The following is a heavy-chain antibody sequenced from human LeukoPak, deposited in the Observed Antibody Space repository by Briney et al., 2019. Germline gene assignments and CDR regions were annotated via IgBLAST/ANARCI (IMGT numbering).Heavy chain of an antibody. D-gene: IGHD3-3*01. J-gene: IGHJ4*02. Sequence: QPGRSLRLSCTASGFTFGDYAISWFRQAPGKGLEWVGFIRSKAYGGTTEYAASVKGRFTISRDDSKSIAYLQMNSLKTEDTAVYYCTRVGDAYYDFWSGYPYYFDYWGQGTLVTVSS. V-gene: IGHV3-49*03. CDR2: IRSKAYGGTT. CDR3: TRVGDAYYDFWSGYPYYFDY. CDR1: GFTFGDYA.